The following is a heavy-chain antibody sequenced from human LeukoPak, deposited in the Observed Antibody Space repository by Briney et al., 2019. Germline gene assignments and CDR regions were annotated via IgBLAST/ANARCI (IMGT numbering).Heavy chain of an antibody. V-gene: IGHV1-46*01. D-gene: IGHD1-26*01. CDR2: INPSGGST. CDR3: AGVSGLSGSYYRD. J-gene: IGHJ4*02. CDR1: GYTFTSYY. Sequence: ASVKVSCKASGYTFTSYYMHWVRQAPGQGLEWMGIINPSGGSTSYAQKFQGRATMTRDTSTSTVYMELSSLRSEDTAVYYCAGVSGLSGSYYRDWGQGTLVTVSS.